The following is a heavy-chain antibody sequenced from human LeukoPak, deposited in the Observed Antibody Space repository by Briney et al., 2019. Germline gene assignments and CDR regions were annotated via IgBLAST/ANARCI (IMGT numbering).Heavy chain of an antibody. CDR2: IYSGGTT. CDR1: DFTVSRNY. V-gene: IGHV3-53*01. CDR3: ARVGYYYYGMDV. Sequence: PGGSLRLSCAASDFTVSRNYMSWVRQAPGKGLEWVSVIYSGGTTKYADSVKGRFTISRDNSKNTLYLQMNSLRAEDTAVYYCARVGYYYYGMDVWGQGTTVTVSS. J-gene: IGHJ6*02.